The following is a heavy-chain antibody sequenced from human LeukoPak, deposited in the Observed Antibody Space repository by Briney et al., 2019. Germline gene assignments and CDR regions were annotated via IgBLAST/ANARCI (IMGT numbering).Heavy chain of an antibody. V-gene: IGHV3-33*01. CDR3: ARGAGWNYFGY. D-gene: IGHD6-19*01. J-gene: IGHJ4*02. CDR2: IWYDGSNK. CDR1: GFTFSSYG. Sequence: GGSLRLSCVASGFTFSSYGMHWVRQAPGKGLEWVAVIWYDGSNKYYADSVKGRFTISRDNSKNTLYLQMDSLRTDDTAVYYCARGAGWNYFGYWGQGTLVTVSS.